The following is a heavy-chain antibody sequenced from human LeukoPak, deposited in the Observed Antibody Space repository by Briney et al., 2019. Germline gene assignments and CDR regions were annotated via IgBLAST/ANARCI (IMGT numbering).Heavy chain of an antibody. V-gene: IGHV3-23*01. CDR2: ISGSGGST. Sequence: SGGALRISCAAPGFTFCSYALSWVRQAPGKGVEWVSAISGSGGSTYYADSVKGRFTISRDNSKNTLYLQMNSLRAEDTAVYYCAKDSPLAVAGPHYNWFDPWGQGTLVTVSS. CDR1: GFTFCSYA. CDR3: AKDSPLAVAGPHYNWFDP. J-gene: IGHJ5*02. D-gene: IGHD6-19*01.